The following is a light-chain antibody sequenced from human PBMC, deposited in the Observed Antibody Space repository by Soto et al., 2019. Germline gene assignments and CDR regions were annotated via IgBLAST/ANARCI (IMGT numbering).Light chain of an antibody. CDR2: DAF. V-gene: IGKV3-11*01. J-gene: IGKJ4*01. Sequence: EIVFTQSPSTLSLSPGERATLSCRASQTIDNYLHWYQQKPGQAPRLLIYDAFYRAAGVPARFSGVGSGTDFTLTISSLEPEDFAFYYCQQRKNWPLTFGGGTKVDIK. CDR3: QQRKNWPLT. CDR1: QTIDNY.